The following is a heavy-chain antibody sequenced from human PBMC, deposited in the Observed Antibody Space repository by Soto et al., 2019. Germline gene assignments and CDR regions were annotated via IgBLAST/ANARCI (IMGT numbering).Heavy chain of an antibody. CDR2: IYYSGST. CDR1: GGSVSSGSYY. J-gene: IGHJ3*02. V-gene: IGHV4-61*01. CDR3: ARDVRYYYDSSGFSDAFDI. Sequence: QVQLQESGPGLVKPSETLSLTCTVSGGSVSSGSYYWSWIRQPPGKGLEWIGYIYYSGSTNYNPSPGSRVTIPVDTSKNQFSLNLSSVTGADTAVYYCARDVRYYYDSSGFSDAFDIWGQGTMVTVSS. D-gene: IGHD3-22*01.